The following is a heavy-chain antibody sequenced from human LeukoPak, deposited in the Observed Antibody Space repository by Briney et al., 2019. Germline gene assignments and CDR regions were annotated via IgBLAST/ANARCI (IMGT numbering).Heavy chain of an antibody. J-gene: IGHJ4*02. Sequence: SETLSLTCTVSGGSISSGGYYWSWIRQHPGKGLEWIGYIYYSGSTYYNPSLKSRVTISVDTSKNQFSLKLSSVTAADTAVYYCARDLGIGGSPPDYWGQGTLVTVSS. CDR3: ARDLGIGGSPPDY. V-gene: IGHV4-31*03. CDR1: GGSISSGGYY. D-gene: IGHD1-26*01. CDR2: IYYSGST.